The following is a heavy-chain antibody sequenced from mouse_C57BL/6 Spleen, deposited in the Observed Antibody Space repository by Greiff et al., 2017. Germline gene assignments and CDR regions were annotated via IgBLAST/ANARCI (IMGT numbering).Heavy chain of an antibody. D-gene: IGHD4-1*01. Sequence: QVQLQQSGAELVKPGASVKMSCKASGYTFTSYWITWVKQRPGQGLEWIGDIYPGSGSTNYNEKFKSKATLTVDTSSSTAYMQLSSLTSEDSAVYYCARCRSGPYYAMDYWGQGTSVTVS. CDR1: GYTFTSYW. V-gene: IGHV1-55*01. CDR2: IYPGSGST. CDR3: ARCRSGPYYAMDY. J-gene: IGHJ4*01.